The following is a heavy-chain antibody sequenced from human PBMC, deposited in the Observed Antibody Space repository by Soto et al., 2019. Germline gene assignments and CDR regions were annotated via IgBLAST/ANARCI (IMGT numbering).Heavy chain of an antibody. V-gene: IGHV3-23*01. CDR2: ISGSGSST. J-gene: IGHJ6*02. Sequence: EVQLLESGGGLVQPGGSLRLSCAASGFTFTNYAMSWVRQAPGKGLEWVSAISGSGSSTYYADSVKGRFTISRDNSENTLFLQMNSLRAEDTAVYYCAYFTALNYYYGMDVWGQWTTVTVSS. CDR3: AYFTALNYYYGMDV. D-gene: IGHD1-26*01. CDR1: GFTFTNYA.